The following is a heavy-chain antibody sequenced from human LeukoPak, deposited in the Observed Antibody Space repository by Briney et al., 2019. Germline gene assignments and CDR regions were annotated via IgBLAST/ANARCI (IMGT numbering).Heavy chain of an antibody. J-gene: IGHJ4*02. V-gene: IGHV4-59*01. Sequence: SETLSLTCTVSGDSISSYLWSWIRQSPGKGLEWIGYIYYSGSTNYNPSLKSRVTISVDTSKSQFSLKVSSVTAADTAVYYCASTTVSNLNYFGSWGQGTLVTVSS. CDR2: IYYSGST. D-gene: IGHD4-17*01. CDR1: GDSISSYL. CDR3: ASTTVSNLNYFGS.